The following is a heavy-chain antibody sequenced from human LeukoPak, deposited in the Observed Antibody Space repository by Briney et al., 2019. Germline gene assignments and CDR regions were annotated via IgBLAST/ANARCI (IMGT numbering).Heavy chain of an antibody. D-gene: IGHD3-10*01. CDR2: ISGSGGTT. CDR1: GFTFSNYA. Sequence: PGGSLRLSCAASGFTFSNYAMSWVRQAPGKGLEWVSVISGSGGTTYYVDSVKGRFTISRDNSKNTLYLQMNSLRAEDTAVYYCAKDDRLSTGYGSSDYWGQGTLVTVSS. J-gene: IGHJ4*02. CDR3: AKDDRLSTGYGSSDY. V-gene: IGHV3-23*01.